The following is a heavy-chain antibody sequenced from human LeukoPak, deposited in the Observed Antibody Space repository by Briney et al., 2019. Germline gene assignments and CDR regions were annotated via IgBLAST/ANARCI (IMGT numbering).Heavy chain of an antibody. CDR1: GGSISSRYY. J-gene: IGHJ4*02. CDR3: ASVYSLYDN. D-gene: IGHD6-13*01. V-gene: IGHV4-39*01. Sequence: SETLSLTCSVSGGSISSRYYWGWIRQSPGKGLEWIGGLYYTGSTYYNPSLKSRITISVDTSKNQFSLKLASVTAADTAVYYCASVYSLYDNWGQGILVIVSS. CDR2: LYYTGST.